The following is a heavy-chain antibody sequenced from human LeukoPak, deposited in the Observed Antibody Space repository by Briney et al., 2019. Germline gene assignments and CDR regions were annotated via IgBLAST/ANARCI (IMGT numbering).Heavy chain of an antibody. Sequence: SETLSLTCAVYGGSFSGYYWSWIRQPPGKGLEWIGEINHSGSTNYNPSLKSRVTISVDTSKNQFSLELSSVTAADAAVYYCARIRYCSGGSCRSPPGMDVWAKGPTVTVS. CDR2: INHSGST. CDR1: GGSFSGYY. J-gene: IGHJ6*04. CDR3: ARIRYCSGGSCRSPPGMDV. D-gene: IGHD2-15*01. V-gene: IGHV4-34*01.